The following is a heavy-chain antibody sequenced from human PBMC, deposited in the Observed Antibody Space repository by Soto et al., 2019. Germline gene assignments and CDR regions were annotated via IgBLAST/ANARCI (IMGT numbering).Heavy chain of an antibody. V-gene: IGHV4-61*01. Sequence: QVQLQESGPGLVKPSETLSLTCTVSGASVSSGNYYWSWIRQPPRKGLECIGYISYSGSTNYNPSLKSRVTISIDTSKNQFSLKLSSVTAADTAVYYCARGSGSYYAYWGQGTLVTVSS. CDR2: ISYSGST. D-gene: IGHD1-26*01. CDR1: GASVSSGNYY. J-gene: IGHJ4*02. CDR3: ARGSGSYYAY.